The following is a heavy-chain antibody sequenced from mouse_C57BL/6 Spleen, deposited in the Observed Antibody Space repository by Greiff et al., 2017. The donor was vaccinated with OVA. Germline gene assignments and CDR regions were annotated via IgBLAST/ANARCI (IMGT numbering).Heavy chain of an antibody. CDR3: ASPYYGSSYWFAY. Sequence: EVKVVESGGGLVKPGGSLKLSCAASGFTFSDYGMHWVRQAPEKGLEWVAYISSGSSTIYYADTVKGRFTISRDNAKNTLFLQMTGLRSYDTSMYYCASPYYGSSYWFAYWGQGTLVTVSA. J-gene: IGHJ3*01. CDR2: ISSGSSTI. D-gene: IGHD1-1*01. V-gene: IGHV5-17*01. CDR1: GFTFSDYG.